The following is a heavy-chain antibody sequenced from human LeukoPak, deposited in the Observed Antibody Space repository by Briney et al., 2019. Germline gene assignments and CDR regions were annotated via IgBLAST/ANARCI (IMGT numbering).Heavy chain of an antibody. CDR1: GFTFSSYA. D-gene: IGHD2-2*01. J-gene: IGHJ3*02. V-gene: IGHV3-30-3*01. CDR3: ARGDCSSTSCPGDAFDI. Sequence: GRSLRLSCAASGFTFSSYAMHWVRQGPGKGLEWVAAISYDGSSKYYADSVKGRFTISRDNSKNTLYLQMNSLRPEDTTVYYCARGDCSSTSCPGDAFDIWGQGTMVTVSS. CDR2: ISYDGSSK.